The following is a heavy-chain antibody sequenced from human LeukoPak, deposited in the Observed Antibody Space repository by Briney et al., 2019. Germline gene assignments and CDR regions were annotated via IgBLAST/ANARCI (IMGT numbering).Heavy chain of an antibody. Sequence: SETLSLTCTVSGDSFSSGNYYLSWIRQPPGKGLDWITYMSPSGTTKYNPSLKSRVTTSVDTSRTQFSLRLSSVTAADTAVYYCARGQDDRSGTFDYWGQGILVTVS. D-gene: IGHD3-22*01. J-gene: IGHJ4*02. CDR1: GDSFSSGNYY. CDR2: MSPSGTT. V-gene: IGHV4-61*01. CDR3: ARGQDDRSGTFDY.